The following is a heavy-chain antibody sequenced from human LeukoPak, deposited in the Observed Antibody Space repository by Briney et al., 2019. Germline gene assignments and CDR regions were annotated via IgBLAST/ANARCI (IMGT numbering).Heavy chain of an antibody. V-gene: IGHV3-73*01. CDR1: GFTFSGSA. J-gene: IGHJ6*02. CDR2: IRSKANSYAT. Sequence: GGSLRLSCAASGFTFSGSAMHWVRQASGKGLEWVGRIRSKANSYATAYAASVKGRFTISRDDSKNTAYLQMNSLKTEDTAVHYCTRHGGGWYYYYYGMDVWGQGTTVTVSS. CDR3: TRHGGGWYYYYYGMDV. D-gene: IGHD6-19*01.